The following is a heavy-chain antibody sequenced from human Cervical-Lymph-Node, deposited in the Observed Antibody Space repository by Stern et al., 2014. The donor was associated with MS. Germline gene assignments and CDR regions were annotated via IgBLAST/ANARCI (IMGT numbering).Heavy chain of an antibody. D-gene: IGHD4-11*01. Sequence: QITLKESGPTLVKPTQTLTLTCNFSGFSLSTSGVGVGWIRQPPGKALEXLALIYWDEDKRYSPSLKTRLSITKDTAKNQVVLTLTNMEPVDTATYYCAHRGSDYRNYVPSYFDYWGQGSLVTVSP. CDR1: GFSLSTSGVG. CDR2: IYWDEDK. CDR3: AHRGSDYRNYVPSYFDY. V-gene: IGHV2-5*02. J-gene: IGHJ4*02.